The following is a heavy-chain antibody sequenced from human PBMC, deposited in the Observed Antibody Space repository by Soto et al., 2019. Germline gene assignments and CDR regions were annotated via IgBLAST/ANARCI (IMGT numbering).Heavy chain of an antibody. CDR1: GGSFSGYY. D-gene: IGHD6-25*01. CDR3: ARGYSGGYYYYGMDV. V-gene: IGHV4-34*01. CDR2: INHSGST. J-gene: IGHJ6*02. Sequence: QVQLQQWGAGLLKPSETLSLTCAVYGGSFSGYYWSWIRQPPGKGLEWIGEINHSGSTNYNPSLKSRVTISVDTSKNQFSLTLSSVTAADTAVYYCARGYSGGYYYYGMDVWGQGTTVTVSS.